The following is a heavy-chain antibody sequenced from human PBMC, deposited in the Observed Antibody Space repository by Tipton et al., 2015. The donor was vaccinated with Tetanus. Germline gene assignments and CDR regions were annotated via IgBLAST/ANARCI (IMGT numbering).Heavy chain of an antibody. J-gene: IGHJ4*02. CDR2: IYYSGST. Sequence: TLSLTCTVSGGSITSGGYYWSWIRQHPGKGLEWIGDIYYSGSTYYNPSLKSRVTISVDTSKNQFSLKLNSVTAADTAVFYCARDPGRGHRRWNRFHLWGQRTLVRVST. CDR3: ARDPGRGHRRWNRFHL. V-gene: IGHV4-31*03. D-gene: IGHD3-10*01. CDR1: GGSITSGGYY.